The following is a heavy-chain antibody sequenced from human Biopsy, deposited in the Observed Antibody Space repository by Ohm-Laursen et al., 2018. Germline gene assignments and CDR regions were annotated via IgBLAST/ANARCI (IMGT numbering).Heavy chain of an antibody. Sequence: SETLSLTCTVSGDSLSSGPDNWSWIRQPPGQGLEYIGFIYSGGNTNYNPSLQNRVTMSVDTSKNQFSLKLSSVIAADTAVYYCARGRRTSGWPYFDYWGQGARVTVSS. CDR1: GDSLSSGPDN. J-gene: IGHJ4*02. CDR2: IYSGGNT. CDR3: ARGRRTSGWPYFDY. D-gene: IGHD6-19*01. V-gene: IGHV4-61*01.